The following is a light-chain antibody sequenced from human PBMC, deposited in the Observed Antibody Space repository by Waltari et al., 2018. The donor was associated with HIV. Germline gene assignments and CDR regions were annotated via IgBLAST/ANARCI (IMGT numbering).Light chain of an antibody. CDR1: QSGSSS. J-gene: IGKJ3*01. CDR2: DAS. V-gene: IGKV3-11*01. CDR3: QRRSNPFT. Sequence: EIVLTQSPATLSLSPGERATLSCRASQSGSSSLAWYQQKPGQAPRLLIYDASNRATGIPARFSGSGSGTDFTLTISSLEPEDIAVYYCQRRSNPFTFGPGTKVDIK.